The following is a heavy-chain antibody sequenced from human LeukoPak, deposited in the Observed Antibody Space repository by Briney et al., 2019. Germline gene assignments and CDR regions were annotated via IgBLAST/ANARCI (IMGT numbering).Heavy chain of an antibody. CDR2: ISSSSSYI. D-gene: IGHD5-12*01. CDR3: ARNRAGGYSGYDS. J-gene: IGHJ4*02. Sequence: GGSLRLSCAASGFTFSSYSMNWVRRAPGKGLEWVSSISSSSSYIYYADSVKGRFTISRDNAKNSLYLQMNSLRAEDTSVYYCARNRAGGYSGYDSWGQGTLVTVSS. CDR1: GFTFSSYS. V-gene: IGHV3-21*01.